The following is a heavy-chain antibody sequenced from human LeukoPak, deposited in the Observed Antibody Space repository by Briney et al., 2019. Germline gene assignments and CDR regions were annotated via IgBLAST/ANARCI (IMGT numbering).Heavy chain of an antibody. CDR2: MNPNSGNT. CDR3: ARDVSYGSGSYYMEAVF. J-gene: IGHJ4*02. V-gene: IGHV1-8*02. Sequence: ASVKVSCKASGYTFTNYYIHWVRQATGQGLEWMGWMNPNSGNTGYAQKFQGRVTMTRNTSISTAYMELSSLRSEDTAVYYCARDVSYGSGSYYMEAVFWGQGTLVTVSS. CDR1: GYTFTNYY. D-gene: IGHD3-10*01.